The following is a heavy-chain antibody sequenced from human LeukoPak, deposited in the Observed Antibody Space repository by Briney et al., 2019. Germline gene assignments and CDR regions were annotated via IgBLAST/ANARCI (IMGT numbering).Heavy chain of an antibody. Sequence: SGPQVKVSCKASGYTFTSYYMHWVRQAPGQGLEWMGITNPSGGSTSYAQKFQGRVTMTRDTSTSTVYVELSSLRSEDTAVYYCAREFTIFGVVIIRGNWFDPWGQGTLVTVSS. CDR3: AREFTIFGVVIIRGNWFDP. V-gene: IGHV1-46*01. J-gene: IGHJ5*02. CDR1: GYTFTSYY. D-gene: IGHD3-3*01. CDR2: TNPSGGST.